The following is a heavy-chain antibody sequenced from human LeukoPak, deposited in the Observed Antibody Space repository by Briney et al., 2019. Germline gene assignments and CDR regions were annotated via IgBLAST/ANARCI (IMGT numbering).Heavy chain of an antibody. CDR2: INHSGST. J-gene: IGHJ3*02. CDR3: AINYGDYEAVGDAFDI. CDR1: GGSFSGYY. Sequence: SETLSLTCAVYGGSFSGYYWSWIRQPPGKGLEWIGEINHSGSTNYNPSFKSRVTISVDTSKNQFSLKLSSVTAADTAVYYCAINYGDYEAVGDAFDIWGQGTMVTISS. D-gene: IGHD4-17*01. V-gene: IGHV4-34*01.